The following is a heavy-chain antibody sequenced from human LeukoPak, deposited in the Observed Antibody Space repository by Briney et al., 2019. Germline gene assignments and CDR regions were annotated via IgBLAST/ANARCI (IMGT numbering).Heavy chain of an antibody. V-gene: IGHV1-8*01. J-gene: IGHJ6*02. CDR1: GYTFTSYD. CDR3: ARFSRYCSSTSCYLYGMDV. D-gene: IGHD2-2*01. CDR2: MDPNSGNT. Sequence: GASVKVSCKASGYTFTSYDINWVRQATGQGLEWMGWMDPNSGNTGYAQKFQGRVTMTRTTSRSTAYMELSSLRSEDTALYYCARFSRYCSSTSCYLYGMDVWSQGTTVTVSS.